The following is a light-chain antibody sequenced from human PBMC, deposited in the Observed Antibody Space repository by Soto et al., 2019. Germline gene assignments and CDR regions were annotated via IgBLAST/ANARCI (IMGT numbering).Light chain of an antibody. Sequence: DPPMTQSPSTLSASVGDRVTIICRASQSVNSWLAWYQQKPGRAPKLLIYKTSTLESGVPSRFSGSESGTVFTLTISSLQPDDSATYYCQQYHSYPWTFGQGTKVEI. V-gene: IGKV1-5*03. J-gene: IGKJ1*01. CDR3: QQYHSYPWT. CDR1: QSVNSW. CDR2: KTS.